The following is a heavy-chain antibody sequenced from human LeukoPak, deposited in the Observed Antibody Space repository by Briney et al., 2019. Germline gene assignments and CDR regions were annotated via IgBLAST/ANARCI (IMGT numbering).Heavy chain of an antibody. CDR1: GFTVSSNY. J-gene: IGHJ4*02. Sequence: PGGSLRLSCAASGFTVSSNYMSWVRQAPGKGLEWVSVIYSGGSTYYADSVRGRFTISRDNSNNTLYLQMNSLRSEDTAVYYCARNRPYDYWGQGTLVTVSS. D-gene: IGHD2/OR15-2a*01. CDR3: ARNRPYDY. CDR2: IYSGGST. V-gene: IGHV3-53*01.